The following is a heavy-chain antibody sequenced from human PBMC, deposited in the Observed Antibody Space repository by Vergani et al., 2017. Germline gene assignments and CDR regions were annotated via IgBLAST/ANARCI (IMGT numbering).Heavy chain of an antibody. V-gene: IGHV4-4*02. J-gene: IGHJ3*02. CDR3: ARGSYGDYGGGAFDI. CDR2: IYHSGST. Sequence: QVQLQESGPGLVKPSGTLSLTCAVSGGSISSSNWWSWVRQPPGKGLEWIGEIYHSGSTNYNPSLKSRVTISVYKSKNQFSLKLSSVTAADTAVYYCARGSYGDYGGGAFDIWGQGTMVTVSS. CDR1: GGSISSSNW. D-gene: IGHD4-17*01.